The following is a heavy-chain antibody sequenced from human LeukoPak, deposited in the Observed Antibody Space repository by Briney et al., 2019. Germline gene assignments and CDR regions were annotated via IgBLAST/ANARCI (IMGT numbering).Heavy chain of an antibody. V-gene: IGHV3-48*04. Sequence: PTGGSLRLSCAASGFTFSSYSMLWVRQAPGKGLEWVSYISSSSSTIYYADSVKGRFTISRGNAKNSLYLQMNSLRVEDTALYYCARAQGRPPWGQGTMVIVSS. CDR1: GFTFSSYS. D-gene: IGHD6-6*01. J-gene: IGHJ3*01. CDR2: ISSSSSTI. CDR3: ARAQGRPP.